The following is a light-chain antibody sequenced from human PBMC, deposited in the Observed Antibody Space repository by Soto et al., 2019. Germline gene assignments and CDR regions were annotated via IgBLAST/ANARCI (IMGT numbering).Light chain of an antibody. CDR3: HHYDRSPIFT. CDR2: GAS. Sequence: EIVLTQSPGTLSLSPGERATLSCRASQSVSDNHLAWYHQKPGQPPRLLIYGASNRATGIPESFSGHGSGTDFTLTISRLEPEEFATYYCHHYDRSPIFTFGPGTKVDI. CDR1: QSVSDNH. J-gene: IGKJ3*01. V-gene: IGKV3-20*01.